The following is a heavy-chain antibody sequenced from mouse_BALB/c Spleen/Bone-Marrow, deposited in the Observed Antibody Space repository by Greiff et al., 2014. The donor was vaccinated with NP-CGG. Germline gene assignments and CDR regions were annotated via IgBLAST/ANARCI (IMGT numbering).Heavy chain of an antibody. Sequence: VQLQQSGPEVVKPGASMKISCKASGYSFTGYTMNWVKQSHGKNLEWIGLINPNNGGTSYNQKFKGKASLTVAKSSSTAYMELLSLASEDSSVYYCARSAYGPQYAMDYWGHGTSVTVSS. D-gene: IGHD2-10*02. CDR3: ARSAYGPQYAMDY. CDR1: GYSFTGYT. V-gene: IGHV1-26*01. J-gene: IGHJ4*01. CDR2: INPNNGGT.